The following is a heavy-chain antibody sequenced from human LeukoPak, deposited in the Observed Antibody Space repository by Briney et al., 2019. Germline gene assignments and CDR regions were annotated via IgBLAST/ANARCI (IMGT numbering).Heavy chain of an antibody. CDR3: VRSYDWVFDY. CDR1: GDSVSRHDLT. D-gene: IGHD1-1*01. V-gene: IGHV6-1*01. CDR2: TFYRFKWYN. Sequence: SQTLSLTCAISGDSVSRHDLTWDWVRQSPSRGLEWLERTFYRFKWYNDYAVSVKSRITVSPDTSKNQFSLHLNSVTPEDTAVYYCVRSYDWVFDYWGQGTRVTVSS. J-gene: IGHJ4*02.